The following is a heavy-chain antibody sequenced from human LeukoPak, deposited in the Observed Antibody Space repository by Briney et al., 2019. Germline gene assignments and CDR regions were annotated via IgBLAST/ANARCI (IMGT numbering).Heavy chain of an antibody. Sequence: ASVKVSCKASGYTITSYGISWVRQAPGQGLEWMGWISAYNGNTNYAQKLQGRVTMTTDTSTSTAYMELRSLRSDDTAVYYCARDSVWLINSGWSPFDYWGQGTLVTVSS. V-gene: IGHV1-18*01. J-gene: IGHJ4*02. CDR1: GYTITSYG. CDR2: ISAYNGNT. CDR3: ARDSVWLINSGWSPFDY. D-gene: IGHD6-19*01.